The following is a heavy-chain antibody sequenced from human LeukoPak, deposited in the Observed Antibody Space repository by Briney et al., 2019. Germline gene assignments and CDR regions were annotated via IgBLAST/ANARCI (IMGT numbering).Heavy chain of an antibody. J-gene: IGHJ3*01. CDR2: IYPDDSDT. CDR3: ARPNITSYYDSRGYDAFDV. D-gene: IGHD3-22*01. V-gene: IGHV5-51*01. Sequence: GESLKICCKGSGYRINAYWIAWVRQMPGKGLEWMGIIYPDDSDTRYSPSFQGQVTISADKSVRTAYLQWSGLKASDTAMYYCARPNITSYYDSRGYDAFDVWGQGTMVTVSS. CDR1: GYRINAYW.